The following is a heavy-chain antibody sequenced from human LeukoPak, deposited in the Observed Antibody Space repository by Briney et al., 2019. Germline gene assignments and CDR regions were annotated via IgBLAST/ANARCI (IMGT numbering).Heavy chain of an antibody. J-gene: IGHJ5*02. CDR3: ARNPSTDFWSGYPLWFDP. V-gene: IGHV4-4*07. Sequence: PSETLSLTCTVSGGSIGSYYWSWIRQPAGKGLEWIGRIYTSGSTNYNPSLKSRVTMSVDTSKNQFSLKLSSVTAADTAVYYCARNPSTDFWSGYPLWFDPWGQGTLVTVSS. CDR1: GGSIGSYY. D-gene: IGHD3-3*01. CDR2: IYTSGST.